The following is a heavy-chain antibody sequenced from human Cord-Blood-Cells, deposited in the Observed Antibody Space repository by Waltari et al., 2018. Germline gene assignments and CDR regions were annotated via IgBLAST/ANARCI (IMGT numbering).Heavy chain of an antibody. Sequence: QVQLQQWGAGLLKPSETLSLTCAVYGGSFSGYYWSWIRQPPGKGLEWFGGVNHSGSPNYTPYIKCRGAISVDTSKNQFSLKLSARTAADTAVYYCARGHYGAGSDAFDIWGQGTMVTVSS. J-gene: IGHJ3*02. CDR3: ARGHYGAGSDAFDI. CDR2: VNHSGSP. CDR1: GGSFSGYY. V-gene: IGHV4-34*01. D-gene: IGHD3-10*01.